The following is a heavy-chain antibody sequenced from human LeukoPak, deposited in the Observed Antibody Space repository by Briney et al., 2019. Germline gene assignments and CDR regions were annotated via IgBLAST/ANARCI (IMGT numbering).Heavy chain of an antibody. V-gene: IGHV4-39*01. Sequence: SETVSLTCSVSGGSIGSSSYYWGWIRQPPGQAREWIATIYYSGSTYYNPSLKSRVTISVDTSKNQFSPKVSSVTAADTAVYYCARHRKSSGWNGRYCDLWSRASLVTVSS. D-gene: IGHD6-19*01. CDR3: ARHRKSSGWNGRYCDL. CDR2: IYYSGST. CDR1: GGSIGSSSYY. J-gene: IGHJ2*01.